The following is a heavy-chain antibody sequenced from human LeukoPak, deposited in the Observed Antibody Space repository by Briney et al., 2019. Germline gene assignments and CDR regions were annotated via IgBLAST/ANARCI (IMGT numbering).Heavy chain of an antibody. CDR3: AKVVSSGTTLDY. D-gene: IGHD1-1*01. CDR2: ISGSGGSP. CDR1: GFTFSSSA. J-gene: IGHJ4*02. V-gene: IGHV3-23*01. Sequence: GGSLRLSCAASGFTFSSSAMSWVRQAPGKGLEWVSSISGSGGSPYYADSVKGRFTISRDNSKNTLYLQMNSLRAEDTAVYYCAKVVSSGTTLDYWGQGTLVTVSS.